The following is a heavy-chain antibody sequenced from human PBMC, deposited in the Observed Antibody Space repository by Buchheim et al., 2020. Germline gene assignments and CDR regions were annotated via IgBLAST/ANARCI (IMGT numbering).Heavy chain of an antibody. Sequence: QVQLQESRPGLVKPSGTLSLTCAVSGVSITTTKWWAWFRQPPGKGLEWIAEIWHSGSANYSPSLKSRLSISVDKSANQFSLRLTSVTAADTAVYYCAGWDRATYYFDSWGQGTL. CDR1: GVSITTTKW. J-gene: IGHJ4*02. CDR2: IWHSGSA. V-gene: IGHV4-4*02. CDR3: AGWDRATYYFDS. D-gene: IGHD1-26*01.